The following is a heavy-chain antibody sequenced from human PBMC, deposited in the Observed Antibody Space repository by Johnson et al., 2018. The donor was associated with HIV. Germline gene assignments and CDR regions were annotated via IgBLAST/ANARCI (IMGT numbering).Heavy chain of an antibody. J-gene: IGHJ3*01. Sequence: VQLVESGGGLVQPGGSLRLSCAASGCTFSNSWMTWVRQAPGKGLAWVANINQDGGENIYVDSVKGRFTISRDNAENSLYLQMNSLRVDDTAVYYCARDPGPGSSSHERSWGGFDLWGQGTMVAVSS. CDR3: ARDPGPGSSSHERSWGGFDL. D-gene: IGHD6-6*01. CDR2: INQDGGEN. V-gene: IGHV3-7*01. CDR1: GCTFSNSW.